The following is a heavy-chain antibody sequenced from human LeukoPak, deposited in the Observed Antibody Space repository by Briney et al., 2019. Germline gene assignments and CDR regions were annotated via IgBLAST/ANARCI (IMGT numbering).Heavy chain of an antibody. J-gene: IGHJ4*02. Sequence: GGSLRLSCAASGFTFRSYSMNWVRQAPGKGLEWVSAIDPSSTYIYYAASVKGRFTISRDNAENSLYLQMNSLRVEDTAVYYCARAKLAVAPNSDYWGQGTLVTVSS. D-gene: IGHD2-8*02. CDR1: GFTFRSYS. CDR3: ARAKLAVAPNSDY. V-gene: IGHV3-21*01. CDR2: IDPSSTYI.